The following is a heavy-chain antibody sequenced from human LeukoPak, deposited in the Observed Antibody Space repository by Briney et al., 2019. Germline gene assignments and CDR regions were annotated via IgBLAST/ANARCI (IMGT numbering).Heavy chain of an antibody. CDR2: IIPILGIA. D-gene: IGHD2-2*01. Sequence: SVKVSCKASGGTFSSYAISWVRQAPGQGPEWMGRIIPILGIANYAQKFQGRVTITADKSTSTAYMELSSLRSEDTAVYYCARCSSTSCPGGSGMDVWGQGTTVTVSS. CDR1: GGTFSSYA. CDR3: ARCSSTSCPGGSGMDV. V-gene: IGHV1-69*04. J-gene: IGHJ6*02.